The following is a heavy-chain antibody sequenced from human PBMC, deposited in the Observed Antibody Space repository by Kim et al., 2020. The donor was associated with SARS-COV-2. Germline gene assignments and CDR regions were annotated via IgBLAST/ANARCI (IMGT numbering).Heavy chain of an antibody. CDR3: ARGPFGGKRVRGGMDV. CDR2: IIPILGIA. J-gene: IGHJ6*02. D-gene: IGHD2-15*01. CDR1: GGTFSSYA. V-gene: IGHV1-69*04. Sequence: SVKVSCKASGGTFSSYAISWVRQAPGQGLEWMGRIIPILGIANYAQKFQGRVTITADKSTSTAYMELSSLRSEDTAVYYCARGPFGGKRVRGGMDVWGQGTTVTVSS.